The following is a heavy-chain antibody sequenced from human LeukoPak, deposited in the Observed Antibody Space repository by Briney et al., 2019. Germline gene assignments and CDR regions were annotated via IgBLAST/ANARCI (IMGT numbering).Heavy chain of an antibody. D-gene: IGHD3-9*01. CDR2: IYYSGST. J-gene: IGHJ6*02. Sequence: SQTLSLTCTVSGGSISSGGYYWSWIRQHPGEGLEWIGYIYYSGSTYYNPSLKSRVTISVDTSKNQFSLKLSSVTAADTAVYYCARSDYDILTGMIYGMDVWGQGTTVTVSS. CDR3: ARSDYDILTGMIYGMDV. V-gene: IGHV4-31*03. CDR1: GGSISSGGYY.